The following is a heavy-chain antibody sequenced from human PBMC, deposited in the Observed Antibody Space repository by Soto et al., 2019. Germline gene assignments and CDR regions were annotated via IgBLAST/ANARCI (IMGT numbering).Heavy chain of an antibody. J-gene: IGHJ6*02. D-gene: IGHD2-2*01. V-gene: IGHV3-15*01. CDR1: GITFSNAW. CDR3: TTDSADIVVVPATFGMDV. CDR2: IKSITDGGTN. Sequence: PGGSLRLSCAASGITFSNAWMTWVRQAPGKGRKWVGRIKSITDGGTNDYAAPVKGRFTISRDDSKDTLYLQMNNLRTEDTAVYHCTTDSADIVVVPATFGMDVWGQGTTVTVSS.